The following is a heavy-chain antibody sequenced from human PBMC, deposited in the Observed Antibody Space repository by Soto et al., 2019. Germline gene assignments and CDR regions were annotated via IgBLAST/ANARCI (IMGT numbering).Heavy chain of an antibody. V-gene: IGHV3-23*01. J-gene: IGHJ5*02. CDR3: AKDAVYGDGFWLPES. CDR1: GFTFSKYA. CDR2: ILGSGGT. Sequence: EVQLSESGGGLVQPGGSLRLSCAASGFTFSKYAMMWVRQAPGKGLEWVAGILGSGGTYNTDSVKGRFTISKDNSLSTLYLQMDCLRADDTAVYYCAKDAVYGDGFWLPESWGQGTLVIVSS. D-gene: IGHD4-17*01.